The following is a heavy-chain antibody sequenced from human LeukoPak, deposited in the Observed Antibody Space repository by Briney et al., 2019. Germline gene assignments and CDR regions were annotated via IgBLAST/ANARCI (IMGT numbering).Heavy chain of an antibody. D-gene: IGHD2-21*02. CDR2: IYYSGSS. CDR1: GGSISSSSSY. V-gene: IGHV4-39*01. Sequence: SETLSLTCSVSGGSISSSSSYWGWIRQPPGKGLEWIGSIYYSGSSFDNPALKSRVTISVDTSKNQFSLKLTSVTAADTAVYYCARGGYCGDDCFFYSWGQGTLVTVSS. J-gene: IGHJ5*02. CDR3: ARGGYCGDDCFFYS.